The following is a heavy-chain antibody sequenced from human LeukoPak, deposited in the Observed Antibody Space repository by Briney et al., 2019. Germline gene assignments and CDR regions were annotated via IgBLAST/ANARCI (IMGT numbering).Heavy chain of an antibody. CDR3: AREGNGGFEKGD. D-gene: IGHD3-10*01. CDR2: IYASGST. CDR1: GGSISIYY. V-gene: IGHV4-4*07. J-gene: IGHJ4*02. Sequence: SETLSLTCTASGGSISIYYWTWIRQPAGKGLEWIGRIYASGSTNYNPSLKSRVTMSIDTSNNQFSLNLNSVTAADTAVYYRAREGNGGFEKGDWGQGTLVIVTS.